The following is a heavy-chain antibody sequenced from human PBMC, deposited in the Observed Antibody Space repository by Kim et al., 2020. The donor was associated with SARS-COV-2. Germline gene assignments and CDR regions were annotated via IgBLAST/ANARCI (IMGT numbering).Heavy chain of an antibody. D-gene: IGHD6-19*01. CDR3: AKGNGWFFY. Sequence: SETLSLTCTVSGDSISNAYWSWIRQPPGKGLEWIGYIYYSGTTNYNPSLKSRVTISADTSKNQFSLKLNSVTAADTAVFYCAKGNGWFFYWGQGTLVTVSS. J-gene: IGHJ4*02. V-gene: IGHV4-59*01. CDR2: IYYSGTT. CDR1: GDSISNAY.